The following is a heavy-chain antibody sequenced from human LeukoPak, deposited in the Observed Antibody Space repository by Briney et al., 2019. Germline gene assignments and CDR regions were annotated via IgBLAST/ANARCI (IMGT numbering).Heavy chain of an antibody. CDR3: AREGVRGVSNWFDL. J-gene: IGHJ5*02. V-gene: IGHV4-59*12. D-gene: IGHD3-10*01. CDR2: IYHSGST. Sequence: SETLSLTCTASGGSISTYYWSWIRQPPGKGLEWIGYIYHSGSTNYNPSLKSRVTISVDTSQNQFYLKLSSVTAADTAVYYCAREGVRGVSNWFDLWGEGTLVTVSS. CDR1: GGSISTYY.